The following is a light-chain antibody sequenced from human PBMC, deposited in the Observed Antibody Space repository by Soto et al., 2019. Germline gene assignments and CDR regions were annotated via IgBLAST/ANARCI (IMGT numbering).Light chain of an antibody. CDR2: GAS. V-gene: IGKV3-15*01. Sequence: EVVMTQSPGTLSLSAGERATVSCRASQSISSDLAWYQQKPGQAPRLLIYGASTRATDIPARFSGGGSGTEFTLTISNLQSEDSAIYYCQQYHDWPPITFGPGTKVHIK. CDR3: QQYHDWPPIT. J-gene: IGKJ3*01. CDR1: QSISSD.